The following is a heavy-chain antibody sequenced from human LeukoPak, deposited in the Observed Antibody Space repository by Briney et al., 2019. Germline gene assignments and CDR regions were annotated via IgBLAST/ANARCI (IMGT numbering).Heavy chain of an antibody. Sequence: KPSETLSLTCAVYGGSFSGYYWSWIRQPPGKGLEWIGEINHSGSTNYNPSLKSRVTISVDTSKNQFSLKLSSVTAADTAVYYCARRRYNWNYGLYYFDYWGQGTLVTVSS. CDR2: INHSGST. V-gene: IGHV4-34*01. J-gene: IGHJ4*02. D-gene: IGHD1-7*01. CDR3: ARRRYNWNYGLYYFDY. CDR1: GGSFSGYY.